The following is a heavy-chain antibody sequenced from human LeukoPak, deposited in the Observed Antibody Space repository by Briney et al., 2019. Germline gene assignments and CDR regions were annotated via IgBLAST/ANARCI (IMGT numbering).Heavy chain of an antibody. J-gene: IGHJ3*02. V-gene: IGHV4-4*07. D-gene: IGHD2-2*01. CDR3: ARQCREADAFDI. CDR2: IYTSGST. Sequence: WIGRIYTSGSTNYNPSLKSRVTMSVDTSKNQFSLKLSSVTAADTAVYYCARQCREADAFDIWGQGTMVTVSS.